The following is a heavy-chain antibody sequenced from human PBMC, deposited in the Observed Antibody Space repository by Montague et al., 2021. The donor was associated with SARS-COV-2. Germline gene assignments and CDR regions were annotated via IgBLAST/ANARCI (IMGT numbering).Heavy chain of an antibody. Sequence: SRRLSLSASGFTFRSYWMHWVRQVPGRGPVWVSRIRPDGTSTHYAASVKGRFIISRDNAKNTLSLEMTNLGVDDTAIYYCVRPLWFGDSDYYFESWGQGTLVSVSS. CDR3: VRPLWFGDSDYYFES. J-gene: IGHJ4*02. V-gene: IGHV3-74*01. D-gene: IGHD3-10*01. CDR1: GFTFRSYW. CDR2: IRPDGTST.